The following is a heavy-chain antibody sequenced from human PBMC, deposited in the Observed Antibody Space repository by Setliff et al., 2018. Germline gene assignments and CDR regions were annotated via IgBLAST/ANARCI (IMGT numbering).Heavy chain of an antibody. CDR1: GLTFSSHV. CDR3: ARNFYDFTTISPFDY. V-gene: IGHV3-48*03. CDR2: MSNWGCSI. J-gene: IGHJ4*02. Sequence: LRLSCVVSGLTFSSHVMNCVRQAPGKGLEWVSYMSNWGCSIYYADSVKGRFTISRDNAKNSLYLQMNSLIAEATAVYYCARNFYDFTTISPFDYWGQGSLVTVSS. D-gene: IGHD1-26*01.